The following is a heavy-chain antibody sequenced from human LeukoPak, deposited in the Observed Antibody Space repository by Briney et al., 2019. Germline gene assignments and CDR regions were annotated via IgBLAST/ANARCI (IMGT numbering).Heavy chain of an antibody. J-gene: IGHJ4*02. D-gene: IGHD1-14*01. CDR3: ARDTGAPYYFDY. V-gene: IGHV1-2*02. CDR2: INPSSGGT. CDR1: GYTFTGYY. Sequence: GASVKVSCKASGYTFTGYYLHWVRQAPGQGLEWMGWINPSSGGTDYSQKFQGRVTMTRDTSITTAYMELSRLTSDDTAAYFCARDTGAPYYFDYWGQGTLVTVSS.